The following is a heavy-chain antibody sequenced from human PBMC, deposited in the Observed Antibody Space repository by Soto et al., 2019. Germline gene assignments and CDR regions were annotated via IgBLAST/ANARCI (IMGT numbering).Heavy chain of an antibody. CDR1: GYSFTGNY. Sequence: QVRLVQSGPEVRKPGASVKISCEASGYSFTGNYLHWVRQAPGHGLEWMGWINPNSGGTNSAQKFQDWISITRDKALSTVYMDLSSLRSEDTAMYYCAKSDGAEENDAFDIWGQGTMISVS. V-gene: IGHV1-2*04. D-gene: IGHD3-16*01. J-gene: IGHJ3*02. CDR3: AKSDGAEENDAFDI. CDR2: INPNSGGT.